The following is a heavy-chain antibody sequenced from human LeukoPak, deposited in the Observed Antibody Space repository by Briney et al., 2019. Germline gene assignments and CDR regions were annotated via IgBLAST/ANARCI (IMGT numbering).Heavy chain of an antibody. Sequence: ASVTVSCTASGYIFTANYIHWVRQAPGQGLEWMGWINPNSGDTSYAQKFQGRVTMTRDTSISTAYMELSSLRSDDTAVYYCAIISSSMYWGQGTLVTVSS. V-gene: IGHV1-2*02. J-gene: IGHJ4*02. CDR1: GYIFTANY. CDR2: INPNSGDT. CDR3: AIISSSMY. D-gene: IGHD2-2*01.